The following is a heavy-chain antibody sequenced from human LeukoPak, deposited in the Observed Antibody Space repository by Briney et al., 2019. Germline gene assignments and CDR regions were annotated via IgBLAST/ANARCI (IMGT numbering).Heavy chain of an antibody. J-gene: IGHJ6*03. CDR2: ISGSGGST. CDR1: GFTFSRYA. CDR3: AKTVDTAMVSHYYYYTDV. V-gene: IGHV3-23*01. Sequence: GGSLRLSCAASGFTFSRYAMSWVRQAPGKGLEWVSAISGSGGSTYYADSVKGRFTISRDNSKNTLYLQMNSLRAEDTAVYYCAKTVDTAMVSHYYYYTDVWGKGTTVTASS. D-gene: IGHD5-18*01.